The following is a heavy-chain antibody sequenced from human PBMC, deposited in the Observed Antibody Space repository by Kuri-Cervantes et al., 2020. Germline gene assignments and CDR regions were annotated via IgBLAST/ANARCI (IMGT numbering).Heavy chain of an antibody. CDR3: ARDARFGESLNWFDP. Sequence: ESLKISCTVSGGSISSYHWSWIRQPPGKGLEWIGYIYYSGSTNYNPSLKSRVTISVDLSKNQFSLKLSSVTAADTAVYYCARDARFGESLNWFDPWGQGTLVTVSS. V-gene: IGHV4-59*01. J-gene: IGHJ5*02. CDR1: GGSISSYH. CDR2: IYYSGST. D-gene: IGHD3-10*01.